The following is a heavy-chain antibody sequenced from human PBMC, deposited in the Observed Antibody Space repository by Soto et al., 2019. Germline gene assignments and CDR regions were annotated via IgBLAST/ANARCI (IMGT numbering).Heavy chain of an antibody. J-gene: IGHJ4*02. CDR2: SRNKANSYTT. D-gene: IGHD3-9*01. CDR1: GFTFSDYY. V-gene: IGHV3-72*01. Sequence: EVQLVESGGGLVQPGGSLRLSCAVSGFTFSDYYMDWVRQAPGKGLEWIARSRNKANSYTTVYAASLQGRFTISRDDSKNSLYLQMNCLKIEDTAVYYCARGHWGFDVWGQGTLVTVSS. CDR3: ARGHWGFDV.